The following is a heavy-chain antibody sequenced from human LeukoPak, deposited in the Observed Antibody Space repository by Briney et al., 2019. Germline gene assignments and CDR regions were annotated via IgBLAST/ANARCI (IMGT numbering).Heavy chain of an antibody. CDR1: GYTFTSYD. CDR2: MNPNSGNT. V-gene: IGHV1-8*03. CDR3: ARALSLWSGYYGPYYYMDV. D-gene: IGHD3-3*01. Sequence: ASVKVSCKASGYTFTSYDINWVRQATEQGLEWMGWMNPNSGNTGYAQKFQGRVTITRNTSISTAYMELSSLRSEDTAVYYCARALSLWSGYYGPYYYMDVWGKGTTVTVSS. J-gene: IGHJ6*03.